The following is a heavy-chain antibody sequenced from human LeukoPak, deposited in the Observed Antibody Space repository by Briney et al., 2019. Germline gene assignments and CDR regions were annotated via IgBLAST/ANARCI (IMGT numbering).Heavy chain of an antibody. J-gene: IGHJ3*02. CDR1: GYSFTSHY. Sequence: ASVKVPCKASGYSFTSHYMHWVRQAPGQGLEWLGLINPTGSSTLYAQKFQGRVTMTRDTSISTAYMELSRLRSDDTAVYYCARPILTGHTYAFDIWGQGTMVTVSS. CDR3: ARPILTGHTYAFDI. CDR2: INPTGSST. D-gene: IGHD3-9*01. V-gene: IGHV1-46*01.